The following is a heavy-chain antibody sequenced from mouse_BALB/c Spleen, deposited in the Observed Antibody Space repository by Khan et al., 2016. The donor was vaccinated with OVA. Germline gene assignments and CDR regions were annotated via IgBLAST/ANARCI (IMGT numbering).Heavy chain of an antibody. Sequence: EVVLVESGGGLVQPGGSLKLSCATSGFTFSDYYMYWVRQTPEKRLEWVAYLSNRGTTTYYPDTVRGRFTISRDNAKNTLYLQMSRLESEDTAMYYCAREGDDGGLAYWGQGTLVTVSA. CDR3: AREGDDGGLAY. J-gene: IGHJ3*01. V-gene: IGHV5-12*02. D-gene: IGHD2-3*01. CDR2: LSNRGTTT. CDR1: GFTFSDYY.